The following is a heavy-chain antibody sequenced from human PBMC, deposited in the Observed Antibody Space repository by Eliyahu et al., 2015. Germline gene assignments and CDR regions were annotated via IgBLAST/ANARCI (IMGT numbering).Heavy chain of an antibody. J-gene: IGHJ4*02. CDR1: GFSXSASGVA. V-gene: IGHV2-5*02. CDR2: IYWDDDK. CDR3: AVTSGVHCTGGSCFDF. D-gene: IGHD2-15*01. Sequence: QITLQESGPTVVKPTQTLTLTCXFSGFSXSASGVAVGWIRQPPAKAPEXLGIIYWDDDKRYSPSVKSRVTITRDTSKNQLVLTMTNMDPVDAATYFCAVTSGVHCTGGSCFDFWGQGTPVTVSS.